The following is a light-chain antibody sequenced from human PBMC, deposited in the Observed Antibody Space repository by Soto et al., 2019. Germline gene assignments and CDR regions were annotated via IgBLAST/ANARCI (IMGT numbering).Light chain of an antibody. Sequence: QSVLTQPASLSGSPGQSITISCTGTISDVGIYNYVSWYQQHPGKAPKLMIYQVTNRPSGVSNRFSGSKSGNTASLTISGLQAEDEADYYCSSYTGSTNYVFGTGTKVTVL. V-gene: IGLV2-14*01. J-gene: IGLJ1*01. CDR2: QVT. CDR1: ISDVGIYNY. CDR3: SSYTGSTNYV.